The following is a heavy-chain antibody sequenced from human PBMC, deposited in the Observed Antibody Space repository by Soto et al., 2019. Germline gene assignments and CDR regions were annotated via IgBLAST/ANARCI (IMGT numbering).Heavy chain of an antibody. CDR2: ITETGGDT. CDR3: TKASSDRHHMDV. CDR1: GFTFSNFV. J-gene: IGHJ6*02. V-gene: IGHV3-23*01. Sequence: PVGSLRLSCAASGFTFSNFVMRWVRQTPGKGLEWVSTITETGGDTYYTDSVKGRFTISRDNSKNTLYLQMSSLRAEDTALYYCTKASSDRHHMDVWGQGTTVTVSS.